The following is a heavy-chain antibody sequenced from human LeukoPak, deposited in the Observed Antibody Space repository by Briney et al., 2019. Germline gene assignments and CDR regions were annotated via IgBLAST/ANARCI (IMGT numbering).Heavy chain of an antibody. J-gene: IGHJ5*02. Sequence: ASVKVSCKASGYTFTSYGISWVRQAPGQGLEWMGWISAYNGNTNYAQKLQGRVTMTTDTSTSTAYMELRSLRSDDTAVYYRARIYSSSIGDWFDPWGQGTLVTVSS. V-gene: IGHV1-18*01. CDR2: ISAYNGNT. CDR3: ARIYSSSIGDWFDP. CDR1: GYTFTSYG. D-gene: IGHD6-13*01.